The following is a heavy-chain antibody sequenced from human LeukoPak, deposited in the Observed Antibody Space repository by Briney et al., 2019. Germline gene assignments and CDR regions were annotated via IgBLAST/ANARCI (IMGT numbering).Heavy chain of an antibody. CDR1: GYTFTSYD. J-gene: IGHJ6*02. Sequence: ASVKVSCKASGYTFTSYDINWVRQATGQGLEWMGWMNPNSGNTGYAQKFQGRVTMTRNTSISTAYMELSSLRSEDTAVYYCAREHCSGGNCQYYYYYGMDVWGQGTTVTVSS. V-gene: IGHV1-8*01. CDR3: AREHCSGGNCQYYYYYGMDV. CDR2: MNPNSGNT. D-gene: IGHD2-15*01.